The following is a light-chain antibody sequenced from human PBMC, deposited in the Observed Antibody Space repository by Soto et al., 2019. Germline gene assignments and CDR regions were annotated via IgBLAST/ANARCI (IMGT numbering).Light chain of an antibody. Sequence: EIVLTQSPATLSLSPGNRATLSCRASQSVSGYLAWYQQKPGQAPRLLIYDASNRATGIPARFSGSGSGTDFTLTITSPVPEYFAVYYGQQRSNWPSTFGGGTKVEI. CDR1: QSVSGY. CDR2: DAS. V-gene: IGKV3-11*01. CDR3: QQRSNWPST. J-gene: IGKJ4*01.